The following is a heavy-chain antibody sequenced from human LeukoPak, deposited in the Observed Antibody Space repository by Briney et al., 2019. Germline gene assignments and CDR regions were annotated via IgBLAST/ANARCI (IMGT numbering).Heavy chain of an antibody. V-gene: IGHV3-23*01. J-gene: IGHJ4*02. D-gene: IGHD4/OR15-4a*01. CDR3: AKYGAPGWSGYLDY. CDR1: GFTFSNYC. CDR2: ISGRGDST. Sequence: GGSLRLSCAASGFTFSNYCVTWVRQAPGKALEWVSSISGRGDSTYYADSVKGRFTISRDNSQKTLYLQINSLRVEDPAIYYCAKYGAPGWSGYLDYWGQGTLVTVSS.